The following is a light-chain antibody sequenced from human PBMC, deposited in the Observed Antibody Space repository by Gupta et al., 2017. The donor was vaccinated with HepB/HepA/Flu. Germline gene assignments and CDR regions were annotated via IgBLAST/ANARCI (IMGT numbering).Light chain of an antibody. CDR2: EVT. CDR1: SSDVGTYNR. J-gene: IGLJ3*02. V-gene: IGLV2-18*02. CDR3: SSHTSTKTWV. Sequence: QSALTQPPSVSGSPGQSVAISCTGTSSDVGTYNRVSWYQQSPGTTPKLLIYEVTKRPSGVPDRFSGSKSGNTAFLTISGLQAEDESDYYCSSHTSTKTWVFRGGTKVTVL.